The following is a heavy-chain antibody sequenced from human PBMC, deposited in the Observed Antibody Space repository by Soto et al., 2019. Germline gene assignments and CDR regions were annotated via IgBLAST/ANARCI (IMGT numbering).Heavy chain of an antibody. J-gene: IGHJ6*02. V-gene: IGHV1-69*13. CDR1: GGTFSSYA. CDR3: ARGITMVRGVHYYSYGMDV. D-gene: IGHD3-10*01. CDR2: IIPIFGTA. Sequence: SVKVSCKASGGTFSSYAISWVRQAPGQGLEWMGGIIPIFGTANYAQKFQGRVTITADESTSTAYMELSSLRSEDTAVYYCARGITMVRGVHYYSYGMDVWDRATTLTVS.